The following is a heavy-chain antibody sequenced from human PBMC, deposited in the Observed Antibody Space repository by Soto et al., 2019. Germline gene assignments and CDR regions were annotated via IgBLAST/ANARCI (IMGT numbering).Heavy chain of an antibody. D-gene: IGHD2-21*02. CDR1: GFAFSSYG. J-gene: IGHJ4*02. CDR3: ARDRCGGDCRYFDY. V-gene: IGHV3-33*01. CDR2: IWYDGSNK. Sequence: QVQLVESGGGVVQPGRSLRLSCAASGFAFSSYGMHWVRQAPGKGLEWVAVIWYDGSNKYYADSVKGRFTISRDNSKNTLYLQMNSLRAEDTAVYYCARDRCGGDCRYFDYWGQGTLVTVS.